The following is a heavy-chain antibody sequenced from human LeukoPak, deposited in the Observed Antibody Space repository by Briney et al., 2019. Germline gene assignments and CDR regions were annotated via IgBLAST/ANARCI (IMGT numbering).Heavy chain of an antibody. V-gene: IGHV1-18*01. CDR1: GYTFTRAG. J-gene: IGHJ5*02. CDR2: ISGFNGNT. D-gene: IGHD5-12*01. CDR3: ARDNEGYPRWFDP. Sequence: SVTVSCKASGYTFTRAGISWVRQAPGQGLQWMGWISGFNGNTNYAQNLQDRVTMTTDTSTSTAYMELRSLRSDDTAVYYCARDNEGYPRWFDPWGQGTLVTVSS.